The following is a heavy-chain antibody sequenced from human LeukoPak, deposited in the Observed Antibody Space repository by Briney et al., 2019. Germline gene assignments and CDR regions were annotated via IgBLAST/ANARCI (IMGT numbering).Heavy chain of an antibody. CDR3: ARGRGLTLSYHYFDY. D-gene: IGHD3-10*01. CDR2: IKQDGSEK. CDR1: GFTFSAYW. J-gene: IGHJ4*02. V-gene: IGHV3-7*02. Sequence: GGSLRLSCAASGFTFSAYWMSWVRQAPGKGLNWVANIKQDGSEKYYVDSVKGRFTISRDNAKNSLYLQVNSLRDEDTAVYYCARGRGLTLSYHYFDYWGQGTLVTVSS.